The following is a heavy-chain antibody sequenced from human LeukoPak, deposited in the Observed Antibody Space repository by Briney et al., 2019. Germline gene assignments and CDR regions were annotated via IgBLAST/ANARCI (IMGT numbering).Heavy chain of an antibody. D-gene: IGHD4-17*01. Sequence: GRSLRLSCAASGFTFDDYAMHWVRQAPGKGLEWVSGISWNSGSIGYADSVKGRFTISRDNAKNSLYLQVNSLRAEDTALYYCAKAQAGPDADYVTNWFDPWGQGTLVTVSS. J-gene: IGHJ5*02. CDR2: ISWNSGSI. CDR3: AKAQAGPDADYVTNWFDP. CDR1: GFTFDDYA. V-gene: IGHV3-9*01.